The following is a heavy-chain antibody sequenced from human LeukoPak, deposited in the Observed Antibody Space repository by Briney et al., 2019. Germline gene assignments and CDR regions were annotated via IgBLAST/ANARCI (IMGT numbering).Heavy chain of an antibody. Sequence: GGSLRLSCAASGFTFSSYSMNWVRQAPGKGPEWVSSISSTGTYIYYADSVKGRFTISRDNANNSLYLQMNSLRAEDTAVYYCARDPSVVPAAVNWFDPQGKGTLVTVSS. CDR1: GFTFSSYS. D-gene: IGHD2-2*01. V-gene: IGHV3-21*01. J-gene: IGHJ5*02. CDR2: ISSTGTYI. CDR3: ARDPSVVPAAVNWFDP.